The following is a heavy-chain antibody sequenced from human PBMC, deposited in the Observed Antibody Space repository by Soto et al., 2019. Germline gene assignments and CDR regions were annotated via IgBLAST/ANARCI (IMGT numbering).Heavy chain of an antibody. CDR3: ARHLKTDNWKDAGFFRTGYFYYGMDV. CDR2: IYPSDSDT. V-gene: IGHV5-51*01. J-gene: IGHJ6*02. CDR1: GYFFTSYW. Sequence: PGESLKISCQTSGYFFTSYWISWVRQRPGKGLEWMGIIYPSDSDTRYSPAFQGQVTISADKSSSTAYLQWRSLQASDSAMYYCARHLKTDNWKDAGFFRTGYFYYGMDVWGQGTTVTVSS. D-gene: IGHD1-20*01.